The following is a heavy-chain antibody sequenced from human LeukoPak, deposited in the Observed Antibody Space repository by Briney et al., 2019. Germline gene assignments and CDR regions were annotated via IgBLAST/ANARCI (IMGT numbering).Heavy chain of an antibody. Sequence: GGSLRLSWEASGFTFSSYAMSWVRQAPGKGLEWVSAISGSGGSTYYADSVKGRFTISRDNSKNTLYLQMNSLRAEDTAVYYCTNPITPAVSCGQGTLVTVSS. J-gene: IGHJ5*02. D-gene: IGHD1-14*01. CDR3: TNPITPAVS. CDR2: ISGSGGST. CDR1: GFTFSSYA. V-gene: IGHV3-23*01.